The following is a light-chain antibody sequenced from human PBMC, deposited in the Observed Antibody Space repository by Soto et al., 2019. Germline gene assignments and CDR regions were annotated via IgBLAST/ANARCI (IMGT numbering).Light chain of an antibody. CDR3: QQYNNWPPLT. J-gene: IGKJ4*01. V-gene: IGKV1-12*01. Sequence: DIHMTQSPSCLSASVLDIVGIICRASQGITTSLAWYQQKPGKAPKLLIYAASSLQSGVPSRFSGSGSGTEFTLTISSLQSEDFAVYYCQQYNNWPPLTFGGGTKVDIK. CDR1: QGITTS. CDR2: AAS.